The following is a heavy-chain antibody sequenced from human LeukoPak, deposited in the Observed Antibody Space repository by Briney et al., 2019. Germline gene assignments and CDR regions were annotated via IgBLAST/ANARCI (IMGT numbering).Heavy chain of an antibody. D-gene: IGHD3-22*01. CDR3: AKDLWADYYDSSGYWGSGGKYYSDY. CDR2: ISGSGGST. Sequence: GGSLRLSCAASGFTFSSYGMSWVRQAPGKGLEWVSAISGSGGSTYYADSVKGRFTISRDNSKNTLYPQMNSLRAEDTAVYYCAKDLWADYYDSSGYWGSGGKYYSDYWGQRTLVTVSS. V-gene: IGHV3-23*01. CDR1: GFTFSSYG. J-gene: IGHJ4*02.